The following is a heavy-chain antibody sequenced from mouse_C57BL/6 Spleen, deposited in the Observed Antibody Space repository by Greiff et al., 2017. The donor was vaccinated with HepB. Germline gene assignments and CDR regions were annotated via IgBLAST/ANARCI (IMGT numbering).Heavy chain of an antibody. CDR1: GFTFSDYG. J-gene: IGHJ1*03. CDR3: ARRYYGSSYWYFDV. Sequence: EVKLVESGGGLVKPGGSLKLSCAASGFTFSDYGMHWVRQAPEKGLEWVAYISSGSSTIYYADTVKGRFTISRDNAKNTLCLQMTSLRSEDTAMYYCARRYYGSSYWYFDVWGTGTTVTVSS. D-gene: IGHD1-1*01. V-gene: IGHV5-17*01. CDR2: ISSGSSTI.